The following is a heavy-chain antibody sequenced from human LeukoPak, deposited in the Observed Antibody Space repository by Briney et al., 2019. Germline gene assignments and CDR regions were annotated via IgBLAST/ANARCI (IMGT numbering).Heavy chain of an antibody. CDR3: AELGITMIGGV. CDR1: GFTVSSNS. J-gene: IGHJ6*04. Sequence: GGSLRLSCTVSGFTVSSNSMSWVRQAPGKGLEWVSFIFSSTHYSDSVKGRFTISRDNSKNTLYLQMNSLRAEDTAVYYCAELGITMIGGVWGKGTTVTISS. D-gene: IGHD3-10*02. V-gene: IGHV3-53*01. CDR2: IFSST.